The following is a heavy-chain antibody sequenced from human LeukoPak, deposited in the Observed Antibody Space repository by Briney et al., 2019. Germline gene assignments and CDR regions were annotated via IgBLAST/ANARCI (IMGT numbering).Heavy chain of an antibody. V-gene: IGHV6-1*01. J-gene: IGHJ6*02. D-gene: IGHD5-18*01. CDR3: ARVRGYSYGLGVYYYYGMDV. Sequence: SQTLSLTCAISGDSVSSDSAAWNWIRQSPSRGLEWLGRTYYRSKWYNDYAVSVKSRITINPDTSKNQFSLQLSSVTAADTAVYYCARVRGYSYGLGVYYYYGMDVWGQGTTVTVSS. CDR2: TYYRSKWYN. CDR1: GDSVSSDSAA.